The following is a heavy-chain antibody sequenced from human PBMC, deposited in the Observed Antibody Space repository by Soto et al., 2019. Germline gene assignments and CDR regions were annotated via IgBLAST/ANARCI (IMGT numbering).Heavy chain of an antibody. J-gene: IGHJ6*02. Sequence: QVQLVESGGGVVQPGRSLRLSCAASGFTFSSYGMHWVRQAPGKGLEWVAVIWYDGSNKYYADSVKGRFTISRDNSKNTLYLQKNSQRAEDTAVCYCARVELAVAGNFGHRDYYYGMDDWGQGTTVTVSS. CDR3: ARVELAVAGNFGHRDYYYGMDD. D-gene: IGHD6-19*01. V-gene: IGHV3-33*01. CDR2: IWYDGSNK. CDR1: GFTFSSYG.